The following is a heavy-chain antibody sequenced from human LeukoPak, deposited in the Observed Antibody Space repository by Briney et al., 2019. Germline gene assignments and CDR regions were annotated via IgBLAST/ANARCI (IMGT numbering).Heavy chain of an antibody. CDR1: GGSFSGYY. V-gene: IGHV4-34*01. D-gene: IGHD3-16*02. CDR2: INHSGST. Sequence: PSETLSLTCAVYGGSFSGYYWSWIRQPPGKGLEWIGEINHSGSTNYNPSLKSRVTISVDTSKNQFSLKLSSVTAADTAVYYCARGNFMITFGGVIVIPLGYFDYWGQGTLVTVSS. J-gene: IGHJ4*02. CDR3: ARGNFMITFGGVIVIPLGYFDY.